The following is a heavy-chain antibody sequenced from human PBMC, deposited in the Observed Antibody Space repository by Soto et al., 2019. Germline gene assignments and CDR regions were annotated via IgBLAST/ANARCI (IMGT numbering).Heavy chain of an antibody. D-gene: IGHD4-17*01. CDR1: GFLFSTST. J-gene: IGHJ5*02. CDR2: ILSRGRDI. Sequence: QAQLVQSGGGMVHPGRSLRLSCEASGFLFSTSTLNWVRRAPGKGLEWVAEILSRGRDIYYADSVKGRFTVSRDNSKNTIYLQLDRLKSDDTAVYYCAPIGRADYPPLAPWGQGTLVTVSS. CDR3: APIGRADYPPLAP. V-gene: IGHV3-30*14.